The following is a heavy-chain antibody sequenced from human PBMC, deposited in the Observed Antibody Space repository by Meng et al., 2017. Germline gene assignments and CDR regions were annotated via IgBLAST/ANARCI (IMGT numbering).Heavy chain of an antibody. Sequence: GESLKISCAASGFTFSSYAMSWVRQAPGTGLEWVSAISGSGGSTYYADSVKGRFTISRDNSKNTLYLQMNSLRAEDTAVYYCAKGGDYYDSSGYYYVGFYYYYGMDVWGQGTTVTVSS. CDR2: ISGSGGST. CDR1: GFTFSSYA. V-gene: IGHV3-23*01. J-gene: IGHJ6*02. CDR3: AKGGDYYDSSGYYYVGFYYYYGMDV. D-gene: IGHD3-22*01.